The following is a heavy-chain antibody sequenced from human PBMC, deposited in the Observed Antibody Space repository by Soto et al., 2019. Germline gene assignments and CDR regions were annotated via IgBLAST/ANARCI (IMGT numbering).Heavy chain of an antibody. CDR3: ARGITLPTPLDY. V-gene: IGHV1-2*04. CDR2: INPNSGGT. J-gene: IGHJ4*02. D-gene: IGHD1-20*01. Sequence: ASVKVSCKASGGTFSTYTITWVRQAPGQGLEWMGWINPNSGGTNYAQKFQGWVTMTRDTSISTAYMELSRLRSDDTAVYYCARGITLPTPLDYWGQGTQVTVSS. CDR1: GGTFSTYT.